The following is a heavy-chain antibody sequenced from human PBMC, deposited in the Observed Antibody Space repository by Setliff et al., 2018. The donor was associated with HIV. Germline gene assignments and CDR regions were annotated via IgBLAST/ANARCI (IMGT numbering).Heavy chain of an antibody. D-gene: IGHD2-21*01. J-gene: IGHJ3*02. Sequence: GESLKISCKGSGYSFTNYWIGWVRQMPGKGLEWMGIIYPGDSDTRYNPSFQGQVTISADKSISTAYLQWSSLKASDTAMYYCAGPQHIHVPYAFDIWGQGTMVTVSS. CDR3: AGPQHIHVPYAFDI. CDR2: IYPGDSDT. CDR1: GYSFTNYW. V-gene: IGHV5-51*01.